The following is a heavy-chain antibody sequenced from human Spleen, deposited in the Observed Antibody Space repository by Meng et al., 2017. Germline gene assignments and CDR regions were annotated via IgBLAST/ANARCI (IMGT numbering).Heavy chain of an antibody. V-gene: IGHV3-33*01. D-gene: IGHD3-22*01. CDR2: IWYDGSNK. J-gene: IGHJ4*02. CDR1: GFTFSSYG. CDR3: ARANMIVGGAADD. Sequence: GGSLRLSCAASGFTFSSYGMHWVRQAPGKGMEWVAIIWYDGSNKYYADYVKGRFTISRDDSKNTLYLQMNSLRAEDTAVYYCARANMIVGGAADDWGQGTLVTVSS.